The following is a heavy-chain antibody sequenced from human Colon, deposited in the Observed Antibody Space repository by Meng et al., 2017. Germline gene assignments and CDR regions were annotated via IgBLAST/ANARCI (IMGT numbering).Heavy chain of an antibody. J-gene: IGHJ5*02. D-gene: IGHD3-10*01. CDR1: GGTFSSYA. Sequence: QGQLVQSGAEVKKPGSSVKVSCKASGGTFSSYAISWVRQAPGQGLEWMGGIIPIFGTANYAQKFQGRVTITTDESTSTAYMELSSLRSEDTAVYYCARLYGSGSYYKGWFDPWGQGTLVTVSS. CDR2: IIPIFGTA. V-gene: IGHV1-69*05. CDR3: ARLYGSGSYYKGWFDP.